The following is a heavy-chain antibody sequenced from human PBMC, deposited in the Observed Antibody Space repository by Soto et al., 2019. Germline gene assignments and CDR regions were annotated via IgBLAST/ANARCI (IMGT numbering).Heavy chain of an antibody. CDR2: LHFSGST. D-gene: IGHD2-8*01. V-gene: IGHV4-59*01. CDR3: ARANQMAPKRNAFDI. J-gene: IGHJ3*02. Sequence: PSETLSLTCTVSGDSIISYFWIWIRRPPGKGLEWIGYLHFSGSTNYNPSLKSRVTTSVDTSQNQFSLRLSSVTAADTAVYYCARANQMAPKRNAFDIWGQGTLVTVSS. CDR1: GDSIISYF.